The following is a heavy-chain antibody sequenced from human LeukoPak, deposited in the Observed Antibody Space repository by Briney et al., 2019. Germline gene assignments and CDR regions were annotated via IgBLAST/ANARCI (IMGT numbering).Heavy chain of an antibody. V-gene: IGHV4-31*03. J-gene: IGHJ3*01. Sequence: SETLSLTCTVSGGSISFGGYYWSWIRQLPGKGLEWIGYMYDREKTDYNPSLRSRVIISLDTSKNQFSLKLNSVTAADTAVYYCARDSQIRLLLNDYDVFDVWGQGTVVTVSS. CDR1: GGSISFGGYY. D-gene: IGHD2-21*02. CDR2: MYDREKT. CDR3: ARDSQIRLLLNDYDVFDV.